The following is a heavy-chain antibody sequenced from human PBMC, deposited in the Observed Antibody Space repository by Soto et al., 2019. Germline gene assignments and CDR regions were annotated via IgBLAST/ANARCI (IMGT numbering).Heavy chain of an antibody. Sequence: QVQLVQSGAEVKKPGSSVKVSCKASGGTFSSYAISWVRQAPGQGLEWMGGIIPIFGTANYAQKFQGRVTITADESTSRAYMELSSLRSEDTAVYYCARSYDFWSGYSYYYYYYGMDVWGQGTTVTVSS. CDR1: GGTFSSYA. D-gene: IGHD3-3*01. J-gene: IGHJ6*02. CDR3: ARSYDFWSGYSYYYYYYGMDV. V-gene: IGHV1-69*01. CDR2: IIPIFGTA.